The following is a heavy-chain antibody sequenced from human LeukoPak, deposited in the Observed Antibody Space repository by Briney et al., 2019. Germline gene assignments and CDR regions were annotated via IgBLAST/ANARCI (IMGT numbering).Heavy chain of an antibody. CDR1: GFTVSSNY. J-gene: IGHJ6*02. CDR2: IYSGGST. CDR3: ARAPLRYYGMDV. Sequence: GGSLRLSCAASGFTVSSNYMSWVRQAPGKGLEWVSVIYSGGSTYYADSVKGRFTISRDNSKNTLYLQVNSLRAEDTAVYYCARAPLRYYGMDVWGQGTTVTVSS. V-gene: IGHV3-66*01.